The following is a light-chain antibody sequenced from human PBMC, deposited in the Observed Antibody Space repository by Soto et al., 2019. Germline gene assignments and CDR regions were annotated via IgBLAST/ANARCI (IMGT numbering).Light chain of an antibody. J-gene: IGKJ4*01. CDR2: HAS. CDR3: HQYGDSLLT. Sequence: ENVLTQSPGTLSLSPGERATLSCRASQSISSSYLAWYQQKPGQTPSLLIYHASNRATGIPDRFSGSGSGTDFTLTLSRREPEDFAVYYCHQYGDSLLTFGGGTKVEIK. CDR1: QSISSSY. V-gene: IGKV3-20*01.